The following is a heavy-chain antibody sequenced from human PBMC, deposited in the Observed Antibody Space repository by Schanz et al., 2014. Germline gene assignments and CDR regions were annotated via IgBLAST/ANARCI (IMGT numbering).Heavy chain of an antibody. CDR3: AREVSLYDRGWFDP. CDR2: IVPIAGIT. CDR1: GGTFSSDT. Sequence: QVHLVQSGAEVKKPGSSVKVSCKASGGTFSSDTFSWVRQAPGQGLEWMGRIVPIAGITNYAQRFQGRVNITADQSSHTAYMELSSLRSEDTAVYYCAREVSLYDRGWFDPWGQGTLVTVSS. D-gene: IGHD3-22*01. V-gene: IGHV1-69*08. J-gene: IGHJ5*02.